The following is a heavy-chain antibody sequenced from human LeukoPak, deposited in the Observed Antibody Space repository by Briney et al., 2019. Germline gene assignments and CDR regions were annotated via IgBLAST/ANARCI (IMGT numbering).Heavy chain of an antibody. J-gene: IGHJ5*02. Sequence: ASVKVSCKASGYTLTGYYMHWVRQAPGQGLEWMGWINPNSGGTNYAQKFQGRVTMTRDTSISTAYMELSRLRSDDTAVYYCARDGNYDFWSGYPPPPTWFDPWGQGTLVTVSS. CDR1: GYTLTGYY. V-gene: IGHV1-2*02. CDR3: ARDGNYDFWSGYPPPPTWFDP. D-gene: IGHD3-3*01. CDR2: INPNSGGT.